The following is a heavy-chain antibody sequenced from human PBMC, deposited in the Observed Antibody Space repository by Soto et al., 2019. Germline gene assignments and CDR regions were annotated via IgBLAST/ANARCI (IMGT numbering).Heavy chain of an antibody. D-gene: IGHD3-10*01. Sequence: KPSETLSLTCAVSGGSISSGGYSWSWIRQPPGKGLEWIGYIYHSGSTYYNPSLKSRVTISVDRSKNQFSLKLSSVTAADTAVYYCARGYGSGSYPFDYWGQGTLVTVS. CDR2: IYHSGST. V-gene: IGHV4-30-2*01. CDR3: ARGYGSGSYPFDY. CDR1: GGSISSGGYS. J-gene: IGHJ4*02.